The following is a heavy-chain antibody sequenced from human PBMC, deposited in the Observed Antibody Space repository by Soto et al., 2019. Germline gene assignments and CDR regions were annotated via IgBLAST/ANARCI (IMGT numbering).Heavy chain of an antibody. J-gene: IGHJ5*02. CDR1: GFTFNNYE. V-gene: IGHV3-48*03. D-gene: IGHD2-15*01. CDR2: ISSRGSTI. CDR3: VRGGGGGLLDP. Sequence: GSLRLSCAASGFTFNNYEMNWVRQAPGKGLEWISYISSRGSTIYHADSVKGRFTISRDNAKRSLYLQMMSLTAEDTAIYYCVRGGGGGLLDPWGQGTMVTVSS.